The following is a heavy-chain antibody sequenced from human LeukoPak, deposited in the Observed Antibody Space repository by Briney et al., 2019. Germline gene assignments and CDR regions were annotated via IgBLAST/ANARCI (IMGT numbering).Heavy chain of an antibody. V-gene: IGHV4-34*01. D-gene: IGHD6-6*01. CDR1: GGSFSGYY. Sequence: PSETLSLTCAVYGGSFSGYYWSWIRQPPGKGLEWIGEINHSGSTNYNPSLKSRVTISVDTSKNQFSLKLSSVTAADTAVYYCASRRPSSIAARTFDYWSQGTLVTVSS. CDR3: ASRRPSSIAARTFDY. CDR2: INHSGST. J-gene: IGHJ4*02.